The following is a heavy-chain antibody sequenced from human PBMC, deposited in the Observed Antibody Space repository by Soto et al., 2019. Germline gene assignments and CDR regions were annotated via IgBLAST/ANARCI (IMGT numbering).Heavy chain of an antibody. CDR2: ISGSGFKK. CDR3: WKNQGVELVPLATVDWFDP. V-gene: IGHV3-23*01. D-gene: IGHD1-26*01. CDR1: GFIFENFG. J-gene: IGHJ5*02. Sequence: GGSLRLSCAASGFIFENFGMSWVRQAPGKGLEWISSISGSGFKKYYADSVKGRFTISRDNSKSTVYLELNNLSAEDTAVYHCWKNQGVELVPLATVDWFDPWGQGSVVTVSS.